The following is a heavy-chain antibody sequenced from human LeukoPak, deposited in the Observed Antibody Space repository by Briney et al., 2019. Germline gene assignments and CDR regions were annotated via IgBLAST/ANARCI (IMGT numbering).Heavy chain of an antibody. D-gene: IGHD3-22*01. V-gene: IGHV3-74*01. CDR3: AILEVITDYWFDP. CDR2: INSDGSST. CDR1: GFTFSSYW. J-gene: IGHJ5*02. Sequence: PGGSLRLSCAASGFTFSSYWMHWVRQAPGKGLVWVSRINSDGSSTSYADSVKGRFTISRDNAKNTLYLQMNSLRAEDTAVYYCAILEVITDYWFDPWGQGTLVTVSS.